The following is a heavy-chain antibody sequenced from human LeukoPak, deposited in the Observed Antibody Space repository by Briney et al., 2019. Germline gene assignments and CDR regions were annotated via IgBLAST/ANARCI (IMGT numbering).Heavy chain of an antibody. J-gene: IGHJ3*02. CDR3: ARVTTKFGAFDI. Sequence: PSETLSLTCAVYGGSFSGYYWSWIRQPPGKGLEWIGEINHSGSTNYNPSLKSRVTISVDTSKNQFSLKLSSVTAADTAVYYCARVTTKFGAFDIWGQGTMVTVSS. CDR1: GGSFSGYY. CDR2: INHSGST. D-gene: IGHD4-11*01. V-gene: IGHV4-34*01.